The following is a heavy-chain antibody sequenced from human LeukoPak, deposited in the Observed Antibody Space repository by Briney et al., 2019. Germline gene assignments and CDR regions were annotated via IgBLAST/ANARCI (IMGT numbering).Heavy chain of an antibody. V-gene: IGHV3-23*01. CDR1: EVTFSNYA. CDR2: IRGSGDNT. Sequence: PGGSLRLSCAVSEVTFSNYAMSWVRQAPGKGLEWVSTIRGSGDNTYYADSVKGRFTISRDNSKNTLYLQMNSLRDEDTAVYYCAKDLFNWNSIMDYWGQGTLVTVA. J-gene: IGHJ4*02. CDR3: AKDLFNWNSIMDY. D-gene: IGHD1-7*01.